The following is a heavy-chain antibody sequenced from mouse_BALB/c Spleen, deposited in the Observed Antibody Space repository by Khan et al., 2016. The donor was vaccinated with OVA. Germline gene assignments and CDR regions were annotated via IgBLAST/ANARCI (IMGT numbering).Heavy chain of an antibody. Sequence: QVRLQQSGAELVKPGASVRLSCKASGYTFTSYYLYWVKQRPGQGLEWIGDNNPSSGGTNFNEKFKSKATLTVDKSSSTAYIQLNSLTSEDSAVYYCSRSGYGSFAYWGQGTLVTVSA. D-gene: IGHD2-2*01. J-gene: IGHJ3*01. CDR1: GYTFTSYY. CDR3: SRSGYGSFAY. V-gene: IGHV1S81*02. CDR2: NNPSSGGT.